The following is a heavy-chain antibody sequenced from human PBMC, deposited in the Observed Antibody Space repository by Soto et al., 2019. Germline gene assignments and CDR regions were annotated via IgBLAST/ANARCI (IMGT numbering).Heavy chain of an antibody. CDR1: GYTFSDFD. Sequence: QAHLEQSGAEVKRPGASVKVSCKASGYTFSDFDINWLRQASGQGPEWMGWMNAKSGDTFFAQRFQGKVNMTWDTCLSTASMEVGSLTSDDTAMYYCARGNPFNYAGFDVWGQGTTVAVSS. V-gene: IGHV1-8*01. CDR3: ARGNPFNYAGFDV. CDR2: MNAKSGDT. J-gene: IGHJ6*02. D-gene: IGHD3-16*01.